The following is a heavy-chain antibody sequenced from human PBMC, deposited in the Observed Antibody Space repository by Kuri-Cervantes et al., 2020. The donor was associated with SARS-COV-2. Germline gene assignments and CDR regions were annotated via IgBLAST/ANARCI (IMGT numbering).Heavy chain of an antibody. CDR3: ARGVQLWFQGNYYYYYMDV. Sequence: ASVKVSCKASGYTFTSYGISWVRQAPGQGLEWMGIINPSGGSTSYAQKFQGRVTMTRDTSTSTVYMELSSLRSEDTAVYYCARGVQLWFQGNYYYYYMDVWGKGTTVTVSS. J-gene: IGHJ6*03. CDR2: INPSGGST. CDR1: GYTFTSYG. V-gene: IGHV1-46*01. D-gene: IGHD5-18*01.